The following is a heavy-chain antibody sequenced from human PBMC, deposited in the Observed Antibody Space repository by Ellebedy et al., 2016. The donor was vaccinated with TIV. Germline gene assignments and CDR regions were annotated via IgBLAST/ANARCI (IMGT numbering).Heavy chain of an antibody. CDR1: GFTFSSYS. D-gene: IGHD3-16*01. V-gene: IGHV3-21*01. Sequence: GKSLKISXAASGFTFSSYSMNWVRQAPGKGLEWVSSISSSSSYIYYADSVKSRFTISRDNAKNSLYLQMNSLRAEDTAVYYCARDLGPWRDYYYYGMDVWGQGTTVTVSS. J-gene: IGHJ6*02. CDR2: ISSSSSYI. CDR3: ARDLGPWRDYYYYGMDV.